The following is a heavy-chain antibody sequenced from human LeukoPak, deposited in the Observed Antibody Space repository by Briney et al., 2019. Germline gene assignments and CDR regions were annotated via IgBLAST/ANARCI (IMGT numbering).Heavy chain of an antibody. CDR3: TRLEWLPLDYYMDV. V-gene: IGHV3-49*04. CDR1: GFTFSSYA. CDR2: IRSKAYGGTT. Sequence: GSLRLSCAASGFTFSSYAMHWVRQAPGKGLEWVGFIRSKAYGGTTEYAASVKGRFTISRDDSKSIAYLQMNSLKTEDTAVYYCTRLEWLPLDYYMDVWGKGTTVTVSS. D-gene: IGHD3-3*01. J-gene: IGHJ6*03.